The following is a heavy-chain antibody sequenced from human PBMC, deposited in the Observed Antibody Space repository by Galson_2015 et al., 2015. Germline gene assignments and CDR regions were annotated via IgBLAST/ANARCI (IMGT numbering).Heavy chain of an antibody. D-gene: IGHD6-19*01. Sequence: SLRLSCAASGFTFSSYWMHWVRHAPGKGLVWVSRINSAGSSTSYADSVRGRFTISRDNAKNTLYLQMNSLRAEDTAVYYCAREIVVAGTPGIWGQGTLVTVSS. V-gene: IGHV3-74*01. CDR3: AREIVVAGTPGI. CDR1: GFTFSSYW. CDR2: INSAGSST. J-gene: IGHJ4*02.